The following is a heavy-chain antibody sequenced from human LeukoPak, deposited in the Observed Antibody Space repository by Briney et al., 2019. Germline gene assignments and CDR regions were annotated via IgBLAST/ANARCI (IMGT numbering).Heavy chain of an antibody. J-gene: IGHJ3*02. CDR3: ARQGYYYDSSGTQDAFDI. D-gene: IGHD3-22*01. Sequence: SETLSLTCTVSGGSISSSSYYCGWIRQPPGKGLEWIGSIYYSGSTYYNPSLKSRVTISVDTSKNQFSLKLSSVTAADTAVYYCARQGYYYDSSGTQDAFDIWGQGTMVTVSS. V-gene: IGHV4-39*01. CDR1: GGSISSSSYY. CDR2: IYYSGST.